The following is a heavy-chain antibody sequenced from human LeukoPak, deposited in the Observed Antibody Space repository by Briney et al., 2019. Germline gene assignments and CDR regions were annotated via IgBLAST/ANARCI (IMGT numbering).Heavy chain of an antibody. J-gene: IGHJ4*02. CDR1: GGSISSYY. D-gene: IGHD3-22*01. CDR2: IYYSGST. V-gene: IGHV4-59*01. Sequence: SETLSLTCTVSGGSISSYYWSWIRQPPWKGLEWIGYIYYSGSTNYNPSLKSRVTISVDTSKNQFSLKLSSVTAADTAVYYCAGYDSSGLRYKTGGYWGQGTLVTVSS. CDR3: AGYDSSGLRYKTGGY.